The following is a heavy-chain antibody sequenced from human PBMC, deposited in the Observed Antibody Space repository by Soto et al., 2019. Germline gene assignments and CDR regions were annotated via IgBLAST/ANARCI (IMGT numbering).Heavy chain of an antibody. CDR3: VRDIR. V-gene: IGHV3-74*01. CDR1: GFTFNNFW. Sequence: EVQLVESGGGLVQPGGSLRLSCAASGFTFNNFWMCWVRQTPEKGLVWVSGINSDGTTTIYADSVKGRFTIPRDNAKNTLYLQMNSLTVEDTAIYYCVRDIRWGQGTLVTVSS. CDR2: INSDGTTT. J-gene: IGHJ4*02.